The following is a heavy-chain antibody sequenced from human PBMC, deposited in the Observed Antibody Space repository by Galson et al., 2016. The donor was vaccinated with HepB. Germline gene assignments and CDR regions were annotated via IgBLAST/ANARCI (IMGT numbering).Heavy chain of an antibody. V-gene: IGHV1-69*13. CDR3: ARGRTASGGNGNYYYYGMDL. J-gene: IGHJ6*02. Sequence: SVKVSCKVSGGTFSSYAINWVRQVPGQGLEWMGGIMPAFGKRNYAQKFQDRVMITADDSTSTAYMELSRLTSADKAIYYCARGRTASGGNGNYYYYGMDLWGQGTTVIVSS. CDR2: IMPAFGKR. D-gene: IGHD4-23*01. CDR1: GGTFSSYA.